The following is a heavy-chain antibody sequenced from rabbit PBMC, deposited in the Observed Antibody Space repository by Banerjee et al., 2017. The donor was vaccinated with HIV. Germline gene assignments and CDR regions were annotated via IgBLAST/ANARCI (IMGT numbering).Heavy chain of an antibody. CDR2: IGISSGNT. CDR1: GIDFSSNA. V-gene: IGHV1S40*01. CDR3: AGSSDYNRYNL. Sequence: QSLEESGGDLVKPGGTLTLTCKASGIDFSSNAMCWVRQAPGKGLEWIACIGISSGNTYYASWAKGRFTISKTSSTTVTLQMTSLTAADTATYFCAGSSDYNRYNLWGQGTLVTVS. D-gene: IGHD8-1*01. J-gene: IGHJ6*01.